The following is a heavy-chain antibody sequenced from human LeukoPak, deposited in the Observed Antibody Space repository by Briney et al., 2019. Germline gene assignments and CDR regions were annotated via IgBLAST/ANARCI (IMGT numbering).Heavy chain of an antibody. J-gene: IGHJ4*02. CDR3: ATYGDFGEGHGRLRGY. CDR1: GFAFGDSG. CDR2: IRSKAKSYAT. D-gene: IGHD4-17*01. V-gene: IGHV3-73*01. Sequence: GGSLRLSCAASGFAFGDSGIYWVRQASGKGLEWVGRIRSKAKSYATSYGASVKGRFTISRDDSKNTAYLQMNSLRAEDTAVYYCATYGDFGEGHGRLRGYWGQGTLVTVSS.